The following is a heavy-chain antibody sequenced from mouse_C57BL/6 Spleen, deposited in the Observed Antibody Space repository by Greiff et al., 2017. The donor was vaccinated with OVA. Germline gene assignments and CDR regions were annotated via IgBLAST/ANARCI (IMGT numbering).Heavy chain of an antibody. CDR2: IDPSDSYT. CDR3: ARFLYYGSSYDY. D-gene: IGHD1-1*01. CDR1: GYTFTSYW. Sequence: QVQLQQPGAELVKPGASVKLSCKASGYTFTSYWMQWVKQRPGQGLEWIGEIDPSDSYTNYNQKFKGKATLTVDTSSSTAYMQLSSLTSEDSAVYYCARFLYYGSSYDYWGQGTTLTVSS. V-gene: IGHV1-50*01. J-gene: IGHJ2*01.